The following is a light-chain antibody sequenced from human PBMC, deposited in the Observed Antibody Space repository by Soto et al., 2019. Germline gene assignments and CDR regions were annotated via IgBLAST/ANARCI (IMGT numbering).Light chain of an antibody. CDR3: QQSYSTRWT. J-gene: IGKJ1*01. CDR1: QSISSY. Sequence: DIQMTQSPSSLSASVGDRVTITCRASQSISSYLNWYQQKPGKAPKLLIYAASSLQGGVPSRFSGSGSGTEFTLTISSLQPEDFATYYCQQSYSTRWTFGQGTKVEIK. V-gene: IGKV1-39*01. CDR2: AAS.